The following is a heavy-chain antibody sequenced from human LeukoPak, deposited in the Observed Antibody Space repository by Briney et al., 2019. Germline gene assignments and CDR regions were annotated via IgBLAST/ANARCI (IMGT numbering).Heavy chain of an antibody. J-gene: IGHJ4*02. Sequence: ASVKVSFKASGYTFIDYYIHWVRQAPGQGLEWMGWISPNTGATNFAQQFQGRLTMARDTSINIAYMDLSSLRSDDTAVYYCARDGEYGTGSYYRGCFDYWGQGILVTVSS. V-gene: IGHV1-2*02. D-gene: IGHD3-10*01. CDR3: ARDGEYGTGSYYRGCFDY. CDR2: ISPNTGAT. CDR1: GYTFIDYY.